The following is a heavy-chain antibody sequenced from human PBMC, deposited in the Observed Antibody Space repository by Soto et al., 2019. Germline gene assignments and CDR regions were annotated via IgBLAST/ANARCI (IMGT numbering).Heavy chain of an antibody. J-gene: IGHJ6*02. Sequence: GESLKISCKGSGYSFTSYWIGWVRQMPGKGLEWMGIIYPGDSDTRYSPSFQGQVTISADKSISTAYLQWSSLKASDTAMCYCATSSTAQYSSSWYRTDYYYGMDVWGQGTTVTVSS. D-gene: IGHD6-13*01. CDR1: GYSFTSYW. CDR3: ATSSTAQYSSSWYRTDYYYGMDV. V-gene: IGHV5-51*01. CDR2: IYPGDSDT.